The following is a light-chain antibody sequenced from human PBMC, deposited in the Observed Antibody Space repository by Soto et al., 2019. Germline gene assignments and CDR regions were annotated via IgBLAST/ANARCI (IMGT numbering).Light chain of an antibody. V-gene: IGLV6-57*02. J-gene: IGLJ3*02. Sequence: NFMLTQPHSVSESQGKTVIISCTGSGGSIVSKYVQGYQQRPGSAPTTVIYEDNQRLFGVPDRFSVSIDSTSNAATLTISQLKTEDEADYYCQSFDGTTLVFGGGTKVTVL. CDR2: EDN. CDR1: GGSIVSKY. CDR3: QSFDGTTLV.